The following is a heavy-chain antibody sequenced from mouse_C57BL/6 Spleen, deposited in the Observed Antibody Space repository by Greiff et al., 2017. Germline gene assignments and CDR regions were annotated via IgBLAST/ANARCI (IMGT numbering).Heavy chain of an antibody. CDR3: GRGWGGDY. Sequence: QVQLQQSGAELMKPGASVTLSCKATGYSFTGYCIEWVKQRPGHSLEWIGEILPGSGSTYYTEKFNGRSTFTANKSYNTDYMHLSSLKTENSAISYCGRGWGGDYWGQGTAVTVSS. CDR2: ILPGSGST. V-gene: IGHV1-9*01. J-gene: IGHJ4*01. D-gene: IGHD1-1*02. CDR1: GYSFTGYC.